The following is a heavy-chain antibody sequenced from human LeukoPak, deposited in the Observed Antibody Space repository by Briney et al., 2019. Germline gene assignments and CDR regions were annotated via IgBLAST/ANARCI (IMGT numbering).Heavy chain of an antibody. CDR3: AREGTTVTSNWFDP. CDR1: GGSISSSNW. V-gene: IGHV4-4*02. CDR2: IYHSGST. D-gene: IGHD4-17*01. Sequence: SETLSLTCAVSGGSISSSNWWSWVRRPPGKGLEWIGEIYHSGSTNYNPSLKSRVTISVDKSKNQFSLKLSSVTAADTAVYYCAREGTTVTSNWFDPWGQGTLVTVSS. J-gene: IGHJ5*02.